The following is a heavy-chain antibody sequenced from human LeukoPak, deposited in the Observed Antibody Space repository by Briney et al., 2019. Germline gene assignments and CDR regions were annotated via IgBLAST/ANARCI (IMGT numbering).Heavy chain of an antibody. CDR1: GFTFRNNY. J-gene: IGHJ4*02. Sequence: GGSLRLSCVVSGFTFRNNYMSWIRQAPGKGLEWVSYISSSGDDTDYADPVKGRFTISRDNAKNSVYLQMTSLRVEDTAMYYCARAFHWGQGTLVTVST. CDR3: ARAFH. D-gene: IGHD2/OR15-2a*01. CDR2: ISSSGDDT. V-gene: IGHV3-11*04.